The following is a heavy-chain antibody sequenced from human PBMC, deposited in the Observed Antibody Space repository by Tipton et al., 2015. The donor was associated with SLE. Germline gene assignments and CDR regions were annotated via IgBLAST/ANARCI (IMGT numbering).Heavy chain of an antibody. CDR3: ARAGYGTNWYVDY. V-gene: IGHV4-59*12. J-gene: IGHJ4*02. Sequence: TLSLTCTVSGGSISSYYWSWIRQPPGKGLEWIGYIYSSGSTNYNPSLKSRVTISVDTSKNQFSLKVISVTVADTAVYYCARAGYGTNWYVDYWGQGTLVTVSS. CDR2: IYSSGST. CDR1: GGSISSYY. D-gene: IGHD5-24*01.